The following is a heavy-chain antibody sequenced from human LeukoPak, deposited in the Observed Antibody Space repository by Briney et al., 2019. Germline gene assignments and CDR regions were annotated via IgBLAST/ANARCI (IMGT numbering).Heavy chain of an antibody. CDR3: ARELRYFDWPTPYFDY. J-gene: IGHJ4*02. D-gene: IGHD3-9*01. CDR1: GYTFTSYY. CDR2: INPSGGST. Sequence: GASVKVSCKASGYTFTSYYMHWVRQAPGQGLEWMGIINPSGGSTSYAQKFQGRVTMTRDTSTSTAYMELRSLRSDDTAVYYCARELRYFDWPTPYFDYWGQGTLVTVSS. V-gene: IGHV1-46*01.